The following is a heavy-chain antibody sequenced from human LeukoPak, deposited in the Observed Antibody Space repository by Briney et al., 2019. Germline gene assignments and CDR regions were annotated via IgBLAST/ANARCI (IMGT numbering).Heavy chain of an antibody. Sequence: GGSLRLSCAASGFTFSSYGMHWVRQAPGKGLGRVAVISYEGSNKYYADFVKGRFTLSRDNSKHTLYLQMNSRRAEDSALYYCAMAATIPDAFDIWGQGTMVTVPS. CDR2: ISYEGSNK. V-gene: IGHV3-30*03. J-gene: IGHJ3*02. D-gene: IGHD6-19*01. CDR1: GFTFSSYG. CDR3: AMAATIPDAFDI.